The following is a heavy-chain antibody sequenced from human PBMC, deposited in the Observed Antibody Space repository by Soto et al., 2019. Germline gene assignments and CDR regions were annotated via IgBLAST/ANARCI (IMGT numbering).Heavy chain of an antibody. CDR2: IYYSGST. Sequence: SETLSLTCTVSGGSINSGGYYCSWIRQPPGKGLEWIGYIYYSGSTNYNPSLKSRVTISVDTSKNQFSLKLSSVTAADTAVYYCAIVPLGYCIITGCYGWFDSWGQGTLVTVSS. D-gene: IGHD2-2*01. J-gene: IGHJ5*01. V-gene: IGHV4-61*08. CDR1: GGSINSGGYY. CDR3: AIVPLGYCIITGCYGWFDS.